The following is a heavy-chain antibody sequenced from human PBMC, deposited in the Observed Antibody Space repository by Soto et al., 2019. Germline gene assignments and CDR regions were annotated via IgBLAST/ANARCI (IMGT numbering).Heavy chain of an antibody. CDR1: GFTFSTYW. CDR3: ARDWGAPGRGSALGYYYHFGMDV. V-gene: IGHV3-7*05. J-gene: IGHJ6*02. D-gene: IGHD3-16*01. CDR2: IKEDGSEE. Sequence: EVQLVESGGGVVQPGGSLRLSGAASGFTFSTYWMNWVRQAPGKGLEWVANIKEDGSEEFYVDSVKGRFTISRDNAKNSLYLDMNSLRGEDTAVYYCARDWGAPGRGSALGYYYHFGMDVWGQGTTVTVPS.